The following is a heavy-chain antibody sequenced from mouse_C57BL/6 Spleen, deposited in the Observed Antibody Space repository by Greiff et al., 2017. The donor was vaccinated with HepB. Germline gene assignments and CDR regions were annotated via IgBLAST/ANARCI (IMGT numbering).Heavy chain of an antibody. CDR2: IDPYSGGT. CDR3: ARSGFTTVVATDY. D-gene: IGHD1-1*01. V-gene: IGHV1-72*01. CDR1: GYTFTSYW. Sequence: VQLQQPGAELVKPGASVKLSCKASGYTFTSYWMHWVKQRPGRGLEWIGRIDPYSGGTKYNEKFKSKATLTVDKPSSTAYMQLSSLTSEDSAVYYCARSGFTTVVATDYWGQGTTLTVSS. J-gene: IGHJ2*01.